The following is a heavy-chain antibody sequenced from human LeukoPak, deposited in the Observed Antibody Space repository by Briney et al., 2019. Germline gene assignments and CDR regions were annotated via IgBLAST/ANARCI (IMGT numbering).Heavy chain of an antibody. Sequence: PSQTLSLTCTVSGGSISSGGYYWSWLRQHPGKGLEWIGYIYYSGSTYYNPSLKSRVTISVDTSKNQFSLKLSSVTAADTAVYYCARGGAVAVFGLWGQGTLVTVSS. D-gene: IGHD6-19*01. J-gene: IGHJ4*02. CDR3: ARGGAVAVFGL. CDR2: IYYSGST. V-gene: IGHV4-31*03. CDR1: GGSISSGGYY.